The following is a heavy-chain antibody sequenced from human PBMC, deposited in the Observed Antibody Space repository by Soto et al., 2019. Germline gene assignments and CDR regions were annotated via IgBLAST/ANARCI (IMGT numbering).Heavy chain of an antibody. D-gene: IGHD5-18*01. J-gene: IGHJ4*02. CDR3: ARDLYSYGPNFDY. CDR1: GGSISSGDYY. CDR2: IYYSGST. Sequence: SETLSLTCTVSGGSISSGDYYWSWIRQPPGKGLEWIGYIYYSGSTYYNPSLKSRVTISVDTSKNQFSLKLSSVTAADTAVYYCARDLYSYGPNFDYWGQGTLVTVSS. V-gene: IGHV4-30-4*01.